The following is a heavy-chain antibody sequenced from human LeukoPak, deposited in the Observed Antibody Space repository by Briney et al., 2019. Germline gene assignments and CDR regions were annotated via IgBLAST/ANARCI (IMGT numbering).Heavy chain of an antibody. CDR2: IKQDGSEK. CDR3: AREDAPTGDSYYYYMDV. CDR1: GFTFSSYW. J-gene: IGHJ6*03. Sequence: GGSLRLSCAASGFTFSSYWMSWVRQAPGKGLEWVANIKQDGSEKYYVDSVKGRFTISRDNAKNSLYLQMNSLRAEDTAVYYCAREDAPTGDSYYYYMDVWGKGTMVTVSS. V-gene: IGHV3-7*01. D-gene: IGHD7-27*01.